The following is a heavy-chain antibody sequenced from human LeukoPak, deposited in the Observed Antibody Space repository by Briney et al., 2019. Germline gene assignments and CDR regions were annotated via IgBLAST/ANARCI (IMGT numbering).Heavy chain of an antibody. J-gene: IGHJ6*03. CDR1: GGSISSYY. D-gene: IGHD5-18*01. CDR3: AKARGYSYGKTRYYYYYMDA. CDR2: IYYSGST. V-gene: IGHV4-59*01. Sequence: PSETLSLTCTVSGGSISSYYWSWIRQPPGKGLEWIGYIYYSGSTNYNPSLKSRVTISVDTSKNQFSLKLSSVTAADTAVYYCAKARGYSYGKTRYYYYYMDAWGKGTTVTVSS.